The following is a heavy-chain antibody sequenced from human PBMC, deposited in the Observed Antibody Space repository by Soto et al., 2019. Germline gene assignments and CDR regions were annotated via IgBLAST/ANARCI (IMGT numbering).Heavy chain of an antibody. CDR1: GGSISSSSYY. V-gene: IGHV4-39*01. Sequence: SETLSLTCTVSGGSISSSSYYWGWIRQPPGKGLEWIGSIYYSGSTYYNPSLKSRVTISVDTSKNQFSLKLSSVTAADTAVYYCARPSPLCGGAPIAAAGLICYMDVWGKGTTVTVSS. CDR3: ARPSPLCGGAPIAAAGLICYMDV. D-gene: IGHD6-13*01. CDR2: IYYSGST. J-gene: IGHJ6*03.